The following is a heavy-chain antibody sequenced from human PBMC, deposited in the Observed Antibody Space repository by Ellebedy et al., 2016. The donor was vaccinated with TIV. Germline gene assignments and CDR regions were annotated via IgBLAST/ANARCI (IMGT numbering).Heavy chain of an antibody. J-gene: IGHJ5*02. Sequence: GGSLRLSCAASGFSFRSYWMSWVRQAPGKGLEWVANIYQDVGVKYYVDSVKGRFTISRDNADNSLFLQMNSLRAEDTAVYYCARRGSYGDYAVQINSWFDTWGRGTLVAVSS. D-gene: IGHD3-16*01. CDR1: GFSFRSYW. CDR2: IYQDVGVK. V-gene: IGHV3-7*01. CDR3: ARRGSYGDYAVQINSWFDT.